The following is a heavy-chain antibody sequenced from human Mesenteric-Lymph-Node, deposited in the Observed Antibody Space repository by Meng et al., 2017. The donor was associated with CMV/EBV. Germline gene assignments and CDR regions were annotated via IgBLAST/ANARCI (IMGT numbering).Heavy chain of an antibody. Sequence: CKTSGYSFTSHCIHWVRQAPGQGLEWMGIINPSGGSPSYAQNFQGRVTMTRDTSTTTVYMEVSSLTSKDTAVYYCARDPRGSGSFDFWGQGTLVTVSS. D-gene: IGHD3-10*01. CDR3: ARDPRGSGSFDF. J-gene: IGHJ4*02. V-gene: IGHV1-46*01. CDR1: GYSFTSHC. CDR2: INPSGGSP.